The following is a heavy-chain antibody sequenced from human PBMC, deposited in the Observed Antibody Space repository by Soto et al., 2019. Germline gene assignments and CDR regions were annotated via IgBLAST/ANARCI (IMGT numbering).Heavy chain of an antibody. V-gene: IGHV5-51*01. Sequence: GESLKISCKGSGYSFTSYWIGWVRQMPGKGLEWMGIIYPGDSDTRYSPFFQGQVTISADKSISTAYLQWSSLKASDTAMYYCASNSGYDPTYYYYYGMDVWGQGTTVTVSS. CDR2: IYPGDSDT. CDR1: GYSFTSYW. CDR3: ASNSGYDPTYYYYYGMDV. D-gene: IGHD5-12*01. J-gene: IGHJ6*02.